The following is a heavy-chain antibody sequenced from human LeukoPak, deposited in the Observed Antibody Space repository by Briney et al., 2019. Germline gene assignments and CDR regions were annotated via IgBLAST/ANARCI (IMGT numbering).Heavy chain of an antibody. CDR3: ARGGNYDSGGYYPH. CDR2: MNTNSGNT. CDR1: GYTFTSSD. D-gene: IGHD3-22*01. V-gene: IGHV1-8*01. Sequence: ASVKISCKASGYTFTSSDINWVRHATGQGLEWRGWMNTNSGNTGYAQKFQGRVTMTRNTSISTAYMELSSLRSEDTAVYYCARGGNYDSGGYYPHWGQGTLVTVSS. J-gene: IGHJ4*02.